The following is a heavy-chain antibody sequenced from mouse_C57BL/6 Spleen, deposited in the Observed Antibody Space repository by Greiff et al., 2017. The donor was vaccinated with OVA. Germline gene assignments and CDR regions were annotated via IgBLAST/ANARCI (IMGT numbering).Heavy chain of an antibody. V-gene: IGHV5-16*01. J-gene: IGHJ4*01. CDR2: INYDGSST. D-gene: IGHD4-1*01. CDR1: GFTFSDYY. Sequence: EVQLVESEGGLVQPGSSMKLSCTASGFTFSDYYMAWVRQVPEKGLEWVANINYDGSSTYYLDSLKSRFIISRDNAKNILYLQMSSLKSEDTATYYCARNWDGAMDYWGQGTSVTVSS. CDR3: ARNWDGAMDY.